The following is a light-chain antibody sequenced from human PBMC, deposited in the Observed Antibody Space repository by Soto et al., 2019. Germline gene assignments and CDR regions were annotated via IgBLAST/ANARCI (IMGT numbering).Light chain of an antibody. V-gene: IGLV1-40*01. Sequence: QSVLTQPPSVSGAPGQRVTISCSGSSSNIGAGFDVHWYKQFPGTAPKLLIFGNSNRPSGIPDRFSGSRSGTSASLAITGLQAEDEADYYCQSYDSSLSGRVFGTGTKLTVL. CDR2: GNS. J-gene: IGLJ1*01. CDR3: QSYDSSLSGRV. CDR1: SSNIGAGFD.